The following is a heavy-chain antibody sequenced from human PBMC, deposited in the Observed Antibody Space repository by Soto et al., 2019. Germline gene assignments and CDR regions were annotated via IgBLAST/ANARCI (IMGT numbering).Heavy chain of an antibody. J-gene: IGHJ4*02. CDR1: GFSLSTSGVG. CDR3: ARHMTTNGYFDY. V-gene: IGHV2-5*02. CDR2: IYWDDDK. D-gene: IGHD2-8*01. Sequence: QITLKESGPTLVNPTQTLTLTCTFSGFSLSTSGVGVGWIRQPPGKALEWLALIYWDDDKRYSPSLKSRLTTTTDTANDPVVVTMTNMDPVDTATYYWARHMTTNGYFDYCGQGTLVTVSS.